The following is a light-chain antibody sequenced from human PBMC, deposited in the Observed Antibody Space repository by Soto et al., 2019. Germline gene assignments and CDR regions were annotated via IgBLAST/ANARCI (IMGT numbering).Light chain of an antibody. CDR1: QTISSW. CDR2: AAS. CDR3: QQFHYWWT. V-gene: IGKV1-5*01. Sequence: DIQMTQSPSTLSGSVGDRVTITCRASQTISSWLAWYQQKPGKAPNLLIYAASGLQSGVPSRFSGSGSGTEFTLTISSLQSEDFAFYYCQQFHYWWTFGQGTKVDIK. J-gene: IGKJ1*01.